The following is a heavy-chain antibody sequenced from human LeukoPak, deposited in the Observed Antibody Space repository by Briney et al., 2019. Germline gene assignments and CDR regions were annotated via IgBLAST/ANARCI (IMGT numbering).Heavy chain of an antibody. CDR2: INPKSGGT. Sequence: ASVKVSCKASGYTFTGYYMHWLRQAPGQGLELMGWINPKSGGTKYAQKFQGRVTMTSDTSISTAYVDLNRLRPDDTAVYYCARTDYGDYGDFDYWGQGTLVTVSS. CDR3: ARTDYGDYGDFDY. D-gene: IGHD4-17*01. CDR1: GYTFTGYY. V-gene: IGHV1-2*02. J-gene: IGHJ4*02.